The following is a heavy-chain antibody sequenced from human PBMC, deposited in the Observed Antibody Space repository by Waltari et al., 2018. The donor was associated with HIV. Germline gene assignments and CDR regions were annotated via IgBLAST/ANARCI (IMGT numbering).Heavy chain of an antibody. CDR3: ARRGDSSSWYGFSWFDP. CDR2: IYYSGRP. V-gene: IGHV4-39*01. CDR1: GGSISSSSYY. J-gene: IGHJ5*02. Sequence: QLQLQESGPGLVKPSETLSLTCTVSGGSISSSSYYWGWIRQPPGKGLEGIGSIYYSGRPNSTPPPKRRGTISVDTSKDNFSPKLSSVTSADTAVYYFARRGDSSSWYGFSWFDPWGQGTLVTVSS. D-gene: IGHD6-13*01.